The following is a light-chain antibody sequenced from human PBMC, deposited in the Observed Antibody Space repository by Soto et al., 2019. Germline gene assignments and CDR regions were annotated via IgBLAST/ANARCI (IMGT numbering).Light chain of an antibody. Sequence: EIVMTQSPATLSVSPGERATLSCRASQSISSYLAWYQQKPGQAPRLLISDASSRATGIPDRFSGSGSGTDFTLTINRLEPEDFAVYYCQQYGYSRTFGQGTKVDIK. CDR2: DAS. J-gene: IGKJ1*01. V-gene: IGKV3-20*01. CDR1: QSISSY. CDR3: QQYGYSRT.